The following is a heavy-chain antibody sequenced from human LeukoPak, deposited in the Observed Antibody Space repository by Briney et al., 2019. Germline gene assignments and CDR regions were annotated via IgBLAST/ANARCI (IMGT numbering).Heavy chain of an antibody. D-gene: IGHD6-13*01. CDR2: ISWNSGII. Sequence: GGSLRLSCAASGFTFDDYAMHWVRQAPGKGLEWVSGISWNSGIIGYADSVKGRFTISRDNAKNSLYLQMNSLRAEDTALYYCAKSSYGYSSGWSLSFDYWGQGTLVTVSS. CDR1: GFTFDDYA. CDR3: AKSSYGYSSGWSLSFDY. V-gene: IGHV3-9*01. J-gene: IGHJ4*02.